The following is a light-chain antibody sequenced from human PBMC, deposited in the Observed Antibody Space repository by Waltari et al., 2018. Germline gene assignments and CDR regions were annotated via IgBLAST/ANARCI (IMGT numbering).Light chain of an antibody. V-gene: IGLV1-40*01. Sequence: QPHPGTAPKLLIEGNSKRPSGVPDRFSGSKSGTSASLAITGLQAEDEADYYCQSYDSSLSGVVFGGGTKLTVL. J-gene: IGLJ2*01. CDR3: QSYDSSLSGVV. CDR2: GNS.